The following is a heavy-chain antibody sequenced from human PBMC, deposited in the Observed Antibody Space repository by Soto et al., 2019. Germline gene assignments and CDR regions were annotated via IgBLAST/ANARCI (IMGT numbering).Heavy chain of an antibody. CDR1: GGSISSGVYY. CDR3: ARPRAVRGYSGYDGIYWYFDL. J-gene: IGHJ2*01. V-gene: IGHV4-31*03. CDR2: IYYSGST. D-gene: IGHD5-12*01. Sequence: SETLSLTCTVSGGSISSGVYYWSWIRQHPGKGLEWIGYIYYSGSTYYNPSLKSRVTISVDTSKNQFSLKLSSVTAADTAVYYCARPRAVRGYSGYDGIYWYFDLWGRGTLVT.